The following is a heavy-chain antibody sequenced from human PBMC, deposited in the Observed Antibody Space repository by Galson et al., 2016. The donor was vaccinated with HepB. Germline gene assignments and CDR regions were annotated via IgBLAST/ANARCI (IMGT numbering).Heavy chain of an antibody. CDR3: ARLGGNTRVDL. D-gene: IGHD1-7*01. CDR1: GGSVSNNC. V-gene: IGHV4-59*02. Sequence: ETLSLTCSVSGGSVSNNCWSWIRQPPGRGLEWIAYIYDNRAYTRYNPSLGSRITISVDKSKNQVSLKLTSVTAADTAVYFCARLGGNTRVDLWGQGTLVTVS. J-gene: IGHJ5*02. CDR2: IYDNRAYT.